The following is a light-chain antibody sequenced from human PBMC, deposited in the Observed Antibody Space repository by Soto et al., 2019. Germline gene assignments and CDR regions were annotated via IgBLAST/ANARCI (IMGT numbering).Light chain of an antibody. CDR3: QQSFTTPYT. CDR2: TTS. V-gene: IGKV1-39*01. J-gene: IGKJ2*01. Sequence: DIQMTQSPSSLSASVGDRVTITCRASQTIAMYVNWFQQKPGKAPKPLIYTTSSLQSGVPPRFSGSGSETDFTLTISRLQPEDSATYYSQQSFTTPYTFGQGTKLEIK. CDR1: QTIAMY.